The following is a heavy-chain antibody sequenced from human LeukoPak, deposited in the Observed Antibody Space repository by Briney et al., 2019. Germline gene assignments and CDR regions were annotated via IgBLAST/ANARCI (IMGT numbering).Heavy chain of an antibody. Sequence: PSETLSLTCAVHGGAFRGYYWSWIRQPPGKGLEWIGEINDGGRTSYNPSLKSRVTMSVDTSKNQFSLKMNSVTAADTAVYYCADSGAFDYWGQGILVTVSS. CDR2: INDGGRT. CDR1: GGAFRGYY. J-gene: IGHJ4*02. CDR3: ADSGAFDY. V-gene: IGHV4-34*01. D-gene: IGHD2-15*01.